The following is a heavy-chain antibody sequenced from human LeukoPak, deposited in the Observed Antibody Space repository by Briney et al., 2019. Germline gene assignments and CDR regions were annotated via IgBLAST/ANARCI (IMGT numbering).Heavy chain of an antibody. J-gene: IGHJ6*04. V-gene: IGHV3-30*04. D-gene: IGHD3-10*01. CDR1: GFTFSGYA. CDR2: VSYDGDNK. CDR3: AKEERYYGSGGRYAMDV. Sequence: GGSLILSCAASGFTFSGYAMHGVRQAPGKGLEWVAVVSYDGDNKYYADSVKGRFTISRDNSKNTLYLQMNSLRAEDTAVYYCAKEERYYGSGGRYAMDVWGKGTTVTVSS.